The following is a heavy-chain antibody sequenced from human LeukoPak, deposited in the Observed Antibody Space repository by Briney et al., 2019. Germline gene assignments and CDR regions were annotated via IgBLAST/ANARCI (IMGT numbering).Heavy chain of an antibody. V-gene: IGHV1-2*04. D-gene: IGHD2-15*01. J-gene: IGHJ6*02. Sequence: GASVKVSCKASGYTFTGYYMHWVRQAPGQGLEWMGWINPNSGGTNYAQKFQGWVTMTRDTSISTAYMELSRLRSDDTAVYYCARGAQYCSGGSCYWTVSGMDVWGQGTTVTVSS. CDR3: ARGAQYCSGGSCYWTVSGMDV. CDR2: INPNSGGT. CDR1: GYTFTGYY.